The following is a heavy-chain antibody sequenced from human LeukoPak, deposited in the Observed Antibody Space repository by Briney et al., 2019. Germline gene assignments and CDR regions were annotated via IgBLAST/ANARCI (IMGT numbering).Heavy chain of an antibody. CDR1: GGTFSSYA. CDR2: IIPIFGTA. J-gene: IGHJ6*03. D-gene: IGHD3-22*01. Sequence: SVKVSCKASGGTFSSYAISWVRQAPGQGLEWMGGIIPIFGTANYAQKFQGRVTITTHESTSTAYMELSSLRSEDTAVYYCARADVEVKWFSRVSLHYYYMDVWGKGTTVTVSS. V-gene: IGHV1-69*05. CDR3: ARADVEVKWFSRVSLHYYYMDV.